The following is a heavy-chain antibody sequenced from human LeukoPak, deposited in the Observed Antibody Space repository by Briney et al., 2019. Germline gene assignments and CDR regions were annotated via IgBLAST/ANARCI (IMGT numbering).Heavy chain of an antibody. CDR3: ARALGAFSYGFVDV. CDR1: GFAVSSNY. D-gene: IGHD3-10*01. Sequence: GGSLRLSCAASGFAVSSNYMSWVRQAPGKGLEWVSVIYSGGSTYYADSVKGRFTISRDNSKNTLYLQMNSLRAEDTAVYYCARALGAFSYGFVDVWGKGTTVTVSS. J-gene: IGHJ6*04. V-gene: IGHV3-53*01. CDR2: IYSGGST.